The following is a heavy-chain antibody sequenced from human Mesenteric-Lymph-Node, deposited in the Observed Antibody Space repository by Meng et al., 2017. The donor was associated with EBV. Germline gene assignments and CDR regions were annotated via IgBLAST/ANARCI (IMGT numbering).Heavy chain of an antibody. J-gene: IGHJ5*02. CDR3: ARGRSYVSGVIDP. CDR1: GGSFSDYY. CDR2: INHSGST. Sequence: QVQFQQWGAGLLKPSDTLSLTCAVYGGSFSDYYWSWIRQAPGQGLEWIGEINHSGSTNYNPSLKSRVTISVDTSKNQFSLKLSSVTAADTAVYYCARGRSYVSGVIDPWGQGTLVTVSS. D-gene: IGHD3-16*01. V-gene: IGHV4-34*01.